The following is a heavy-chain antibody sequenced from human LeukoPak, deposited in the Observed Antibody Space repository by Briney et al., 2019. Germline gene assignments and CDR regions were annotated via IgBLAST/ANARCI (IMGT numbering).Heavy chain of an antibody. CDR2: ISGHNGQT. J-gene: IGHJ4*02. CDR1: GYSFISYG. V-gene: IGHV1-18*01. CDR3: ARWGPDFWSDYYPFDY. Sequence: ASVKVSCKASGYSFISYGISWVRQAPGQGLEWMGWISGHNGQTSYAQKLQGRVTMTTETSTSTVYMELRSLRSDDTAEYYCARWGPDFWSDYYPFDYWGQGTLVIVSS. D-gene: IGHD3-3*01.